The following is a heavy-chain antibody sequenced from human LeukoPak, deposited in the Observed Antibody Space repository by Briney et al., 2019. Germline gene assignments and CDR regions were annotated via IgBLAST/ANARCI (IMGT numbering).Heavy chain of an antibody. CDR3: ARRSGNFQADYNFDY. V-gene: IGHV5-51*01. Sequence: GESLKISCKGSGYIFTNYWIAWVRQMPEKCLEWMGIIYPGDSDTRYSPSFQGQVTISADKSISTAYLQWSSLKASDTAMYYCARRSGNFQADYNFDYWGQGTLVTVSS. CDR1: GYIFTNYW. J-gene: IGHJ4*02. D-gene: IGHD1-26*01. CDR2: IYPGDSDT.